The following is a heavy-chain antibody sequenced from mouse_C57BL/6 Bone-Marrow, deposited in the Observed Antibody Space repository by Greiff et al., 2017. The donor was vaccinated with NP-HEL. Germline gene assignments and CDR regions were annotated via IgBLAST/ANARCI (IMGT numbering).Heavy chain of an antibody. V-gene: IGHV5-15*01. CDR3: ARYSNFFDY. Sequence: EVHLVESGGGLVQPGGSLKLSCAASGFTFSDYGMAWVRQAPRKGPGWVAFISNLAYSIYYADTVTGRFTISRENAKNTLYLEMSSLRSEDTAMYYCARYSNFFDYWGQGTTLTVSS. D-gene: IGHD2-5*01. CDR2: ISNLAYSI. CDR1: GFTFSDYG. J-gene: IGHJ2*01.